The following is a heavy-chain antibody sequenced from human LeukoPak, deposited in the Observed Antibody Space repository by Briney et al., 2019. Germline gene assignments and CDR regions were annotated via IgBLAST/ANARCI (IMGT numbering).Heavy chain of an antibody. Sequence: GGSLRLSCTASGFTFSDYWMTWVRQAPGKGPEWVANIKQDGSQRYYVDSVRGRFTISRDNAKNSLFLQVNGLGAEDTAVYYCARRGGSSSRRSPIDYWGQGTLVTVSS. CDR1: GFTFSDYW. CDR2: IKQDGSQR. D-gene: IGHD6-6*01. CDR3: ARRGGSSSRRSPIDY. J-gene: IGHJ4*02. V-gene: IGHV3-7*01.